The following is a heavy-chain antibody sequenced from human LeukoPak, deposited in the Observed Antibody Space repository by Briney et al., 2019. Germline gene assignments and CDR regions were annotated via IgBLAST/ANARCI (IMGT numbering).Heavy chain of an antibody. CDR1: VGSISSSSYY. V-gene: IGHV4-39*07. J-gene: IGHJ3*02. Sequence: PSETLSLTCTVSVGSISSSSYYWGWLRQPPGKGLEWIGSIYYSGSTYYNPSLKSRVTISLDTSKNQFSLKLRSLTAADTAVYYCARDRPPYYYDSSGYPVNDAFDIWGQGTMVTVSS. D-gene: IGHD3-22*01. CDR2: IYYSGST. CDR3: ARDRPPYYYDSSGYPVNDAFDI.